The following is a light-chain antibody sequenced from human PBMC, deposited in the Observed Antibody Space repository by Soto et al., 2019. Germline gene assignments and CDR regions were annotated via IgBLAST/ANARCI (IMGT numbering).Light chain of an antibody. J-gene: IGLJ1*01. CDR3: SSYASSSTVYV. Sequence: QPALTQPASVSGSPGQSITISCTGTSSDVGGYNYVSWYQQRPGKAPKLMIYDVSNRPSGVSNRFSGSKSGSTASLTISGLQAEDEADYYCSSYASSSTVYVFGTGTKVTVL. CDR1: SSDVGGYNY. V-gene: IGLV2-14*01. CDR2: DVS.